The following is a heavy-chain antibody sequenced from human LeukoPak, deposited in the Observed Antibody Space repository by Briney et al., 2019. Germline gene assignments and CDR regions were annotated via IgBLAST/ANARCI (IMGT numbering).Heavy chain of an antibody. J-gene: IGHJ4*02. CDR1: GDSIRGYY. CDR2: VYYSGKI. CDR3: ARARELAFMAYYFDY. Sequence: PPETLSLTCTVSGDSIRGYYWSWLRQPPGKGLEWIGNVYYSGKINYNSSLESRVTLSVDTSKNQFSLKLTSVTAADTAVYFCARARELAFMAYYFDYWGQGTLATVSS. V-gene: IGHV4-59*01. D-gene: IGHD3-9*01.